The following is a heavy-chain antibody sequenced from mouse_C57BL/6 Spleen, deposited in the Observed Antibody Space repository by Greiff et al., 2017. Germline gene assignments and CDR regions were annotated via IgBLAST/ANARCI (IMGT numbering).Heavy chain of an antibody. D-gene: IGHD1-1*01. J-gene: IGHJ2*01. CDR1: GYTFTSYW. V-gene: IGHV1-64*01. Sequence: QVQLQQPGAELVKPGASVKLSCKASGYTFTSYWMPWVKQRPGQGLEWIGMIHPNSGSTNYNEKFKSKATLTVDKSSSTAYMQLSSLTSEDSAVYYCARSHYYGYYFDYWGQGTTLTVSS. CDR2: IHPNSGST. CDR3: ARSHYYGYYFDY.